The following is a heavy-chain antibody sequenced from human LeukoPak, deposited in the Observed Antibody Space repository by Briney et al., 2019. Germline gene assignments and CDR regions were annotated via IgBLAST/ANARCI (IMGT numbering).Heavy chain of an antibody. Sequence: PSETLSLTCTESGGSINTDYWSWIRQPPGKGLVWIAYVRDNGENNYNPSLKSRVAISVDTANNQISLRLNFVTAADTAIYYCARQPANTAAFDIWGLGTMVAVSS. CDR1: GGSINTDY. V-gene: IGHV4-59*08. J-gene: IGHJ3*02. CDR2: VRDNGEN. D-gene: IGHD5-18*01. CDR3: ARQPANTAAFDI.